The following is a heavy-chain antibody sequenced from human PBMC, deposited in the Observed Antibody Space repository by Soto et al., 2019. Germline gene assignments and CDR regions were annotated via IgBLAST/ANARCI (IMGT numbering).Heavy chain of an antibody. CDR1: GYSFTNDW. CDR2: IDPSDSYT. J-gene: IGHJ4*02. CDR3: ARHSLRGWYAPVDY. Sequence: GESLKISCNGSGYSFTNDWITWVLHMPGKGLEWMGRIDPSDSYTNYSPSFQGHVTISVDKSISTAFLQWSSLKASDTAMYYCARHSLRGWYAPVDYWGQGTLVTVSS. D-gene: IGHD6-19*01. V-gene: IGHV5-10-1*01.